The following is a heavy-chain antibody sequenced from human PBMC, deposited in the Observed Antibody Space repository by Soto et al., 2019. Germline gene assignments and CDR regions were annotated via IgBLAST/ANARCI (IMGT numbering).Heavy chain of an antibody. CDR2: ISTGGNYV. D-gene: IGHD2-2*01. Sequence: GGSLRLSCAASGFTFSDYSMNWVRQAPGKDLEWISPISTGGNYVYYADSVKGRFTISRDNAKSSLYLQMDSLRAEDTAVYYCARDSRIVARPAMGSVGFDPWGQGTLVTVSS. CDR3: ARDSRIVARPAMGSVGFDP. J-gene: IGHJ5*02. CDR1: GFTFSDYS. V-gene: IGHV3-21*01.